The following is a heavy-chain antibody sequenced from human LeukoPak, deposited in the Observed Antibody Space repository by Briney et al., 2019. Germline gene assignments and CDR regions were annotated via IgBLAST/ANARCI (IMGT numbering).Heavy chain of an antibody. Sequence: PGGSLRLSXAASGFTFSSYGMHWVRQAPGKGLEWVAVIWYDGSNKYYADSVKGRFTISRDNSKNTLYLQMNSLRAEDTAVYYCAKSWGLWYFDLWGRGTLVTVSS. D-gene: IGHD7-27*01. CDR1: GFTFSSYG. CDR3: AKSWGLWYFDL. V-gene: IGHV3-33*06. CDR2: IWYDGSNK. J-gene: IGHJ2*01.